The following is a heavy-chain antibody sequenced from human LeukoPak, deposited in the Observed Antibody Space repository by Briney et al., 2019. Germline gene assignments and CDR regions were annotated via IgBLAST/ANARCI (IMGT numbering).Heavy chain of an antibody. J-gene: IGHJ6*03. CDR2: IRASGSGT. Sequence: PGRSLRLSCAASGFTFSSYGMTWVRQAPGKGLEWVSGIRASGSGTFYIDSVKGRFTISRDNSKNTLYLQMNSLRAEDTAIYYCVKDTAGMDVWGKGTTVAVSS. V-gene: IGHV3-23*01. CDR1: GFTFSSYG. D-gene: IGHD6-13*01. CDR3: VKDTAGMDV.